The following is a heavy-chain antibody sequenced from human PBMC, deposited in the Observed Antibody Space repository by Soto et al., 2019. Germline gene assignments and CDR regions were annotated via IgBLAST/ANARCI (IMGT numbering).Heavy chain of an antibody. CDR2: IYYSGST. J-gene: IGHJ6*02. CDR1: GGSISSGGYY. V-gene: IGHV4-31*03. CDR3: ARVIGYCSGGSCYSPYYYYGMAV. Sequence: QVQLQESGPGLVKPSQTLSLTCTVSGGSISSGGYYWSWIRQHPGKGLECIGYIYYSGSTYYNPSLRSRVTISVDTSKNQFSLKLSSGTAADTAVYYCARVIGYCSGGSCYSPYYYYGMAVWGQGTTVTVSS. D-gene: IGHD2-15*01.